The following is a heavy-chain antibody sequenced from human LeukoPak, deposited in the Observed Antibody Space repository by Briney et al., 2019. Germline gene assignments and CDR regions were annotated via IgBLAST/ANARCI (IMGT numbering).Heavy chain of an antibody. CDR3: ARDWQAAAATGFDP. J-gene: IGHJ5*02. D-gene: IGHD6-13*01. CDR1: GGTFSSYA. V-gene: IGHV1-69*13. CDR2: IIPIFGTA. Sequence: ASVKVSCKASGGTFSSYAISWVRQAPGQGLEWMGGIIPIFGTANYAQKFQGRVTITADESTSTAYMELSSLRSEDTAVYYCARDWQAAAATGFDPWGQGTLVTVSS.